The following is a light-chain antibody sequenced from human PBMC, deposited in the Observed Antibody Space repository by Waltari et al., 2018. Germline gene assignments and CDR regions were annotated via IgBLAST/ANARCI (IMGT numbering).Light chain of an antibody. Sequence: DIVMTQSPDSLAVSLGERATINCKSSQRLLSTSNNKNYLAWYQQKPGQPPKLLIYWASTRESGVPDRFSGSGSGTDFTLTISSLQAEDVAVYYCHHYYSTPRTFGQGTKVEIK. CDR2: WAS. V-gene: IGKV4-1*01. J-gene: IGKJ1*01. CDR3: HHYYSTPRT. CDR1: QRLLSTSNNKNY.